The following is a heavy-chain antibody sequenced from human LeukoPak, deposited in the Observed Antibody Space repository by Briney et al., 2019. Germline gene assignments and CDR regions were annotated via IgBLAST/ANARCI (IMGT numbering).Heavy chain of an antibody. CDR2: INPNSGVA. CDR3: ARGGIIVGVAPFDY. V-gene: IGHV1-2*02. Sequence: ASVKVSCKASGCTFTAYYIHWVRQAPGQGLECMGWINPNSGVATYAQKFQGRVTRTRDTSIRTHYMEVSRLRSDDTAFYYCARGGIIVGVAPFDYWGQGTLVTVSS. CDR1: GCTFTAYY. D-gene: IGHD3-3*02. J-gene: IGHJ4*02.